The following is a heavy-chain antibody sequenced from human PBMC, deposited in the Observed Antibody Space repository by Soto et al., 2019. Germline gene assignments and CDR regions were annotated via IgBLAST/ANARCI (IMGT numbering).Heavy chain of an antibody. CDR2: IYPGDSDT. D-gene: IGHD6-19*01. J-gene: IGHJ4*02. CDR1: GYSFTSYW. V-gene: IGHV5-51*01. CDR3: ARDRDPIAVAANGPTY. Sequence: PGESLKISCKGSGYSFTSYWIGWVRQMPGKGLEWMGIIYPGDSDTRYSPSFQGQVTISADKSISTAYLQWSSLKASDTAVYYCARDRDPIAVAANGPTYWGQGTLVTVSS.